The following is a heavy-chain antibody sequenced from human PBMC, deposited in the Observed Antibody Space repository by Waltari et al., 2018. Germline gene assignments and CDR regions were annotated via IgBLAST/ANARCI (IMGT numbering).Heavy chain of an antibody. V-gene: IGHV1-3*01. J-gene: IGHJ4*02. Sequence: QVQLVQSGAEVKKPGASVQASCKASGYTFTSYAMHWVRQAPGQRLEWMGGINAGNGNTKYSQKFQGRVTITRDTSASTAYMELSSLRSKDTAVHYCARGDYSNYELDYWGQGTLVTVSS. D-gene: IGHD4-4*01. CDR3: ARGDYSNYELDY. CDR2: INAGNGNT. CDR1: GYTFTSYA.